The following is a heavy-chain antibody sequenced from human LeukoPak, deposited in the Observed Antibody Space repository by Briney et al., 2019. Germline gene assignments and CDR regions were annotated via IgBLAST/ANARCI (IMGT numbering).Heavy chain of an antibody. D-gene: IGHD5-18*01. Sequence: GASVKVSCKASGGTFSSYAISWVRQAPGQGLEWMGGIIPIFGTANYAQKFQGRVTITADESTSTAYMELSSLRSEDTAVYYCAREGDTAKLSNWFDPWGKGTLVTVSS. CDR1: GGTFSSYA. CDR2: IIPIFGTA. J-gene: IGHJ5*02. CDR3: AREGDTAKLSNWFDP. V-gene: IGHV1-69*01.